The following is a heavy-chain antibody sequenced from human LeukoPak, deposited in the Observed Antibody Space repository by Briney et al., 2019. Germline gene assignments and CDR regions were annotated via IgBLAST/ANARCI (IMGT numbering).Heavy chain of an antibody. J-gene: IGHJ4*02. CDR1: GFTFSGSA. D-gene: IGHD3-22*01. Sequence: GGSLKLSCAASGFTFSGSAMHWVRQAFGKGLEWVGRIRSKANNYATAYAASVKGRFTISREDSKNTAYLQMNSLKTEDTAVYYCTRRNKDDSSGYYYDWGQGTLVTVSS. CDR2: IRSKANNYAT. CDR3: TRRNKDDSSGYYYD. V-gene: IGHV3-73*01.